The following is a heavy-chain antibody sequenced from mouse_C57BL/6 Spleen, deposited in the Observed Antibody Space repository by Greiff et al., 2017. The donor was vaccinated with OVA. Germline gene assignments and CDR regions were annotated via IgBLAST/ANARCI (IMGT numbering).Heavy chain of an antibody. D-gene: IGHD4-1*01. CDR1: GYAFSSSW. J-gene: IGHJ3*01. Sequence: QVQLQQSGPELVKPGASVKISCKASGYAFSSSWMNWVKQRPGKGLEWIGRIYPGDGDTNYNGKFKGKATLTADKSSSTAYMQLSSLTSEDSAVYFCARGETGTTFAYWGQGTLVTVSA. V-gene: IGHV1-82*01. CDR3: ARGETGTTFAY. CDR2: IYPGDGDT.